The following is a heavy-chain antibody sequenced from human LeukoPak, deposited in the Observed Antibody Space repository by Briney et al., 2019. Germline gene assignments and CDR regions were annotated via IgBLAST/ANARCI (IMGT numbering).Heavy chain of an antibody. Sequence: GGSLRLSCAASGFTFDDYAMHWVRQAPGKGLEWVSLISWDGGSTYYAESVKGRFTITRDNSKSSLYLQMNSLRTEDTAFYYCAQDRGAAAGTGYYFDSWGQGTLVTVSS. V-gene: IGHV3-43D*03. CDR3: AQDRGAAAGTGYYFDS. D-gene: IGHD6-13*01. J-gene: IGHJ4*02. CDR2: ISWDGGST. CDR1: GFTFDDYA.